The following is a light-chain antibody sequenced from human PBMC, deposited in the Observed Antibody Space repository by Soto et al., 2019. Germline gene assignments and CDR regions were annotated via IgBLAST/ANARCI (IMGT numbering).Light chain of an antibody. CDR1: QSVSSSY. Sequence: EIVLTQSPGTLSLSPGERATLSGMASQSVSSSYLAWYQQKPGQAPRLLIYGASSRATGIPDRFSGSGSGTDFPLTISSLEPEDFAVYYCQQYGSSPRTFGQGTKVDIK. CDR2: GAS. J-gene: IGKJ1*01. CDR3: QQYGSSPRT. V-gene: IGKV3-20*01.